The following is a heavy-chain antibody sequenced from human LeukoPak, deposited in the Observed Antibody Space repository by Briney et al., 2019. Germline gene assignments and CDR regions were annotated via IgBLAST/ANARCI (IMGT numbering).Heavy chain of an antibody. D-gene: IGHD3-10*01. Sequence: GGSLRLSCAASGFTFSSYAMHWVRPAPGKGLEWVAVISYDGSNKYYADSVKGRFTISRDNSKNTLYLQMNSLRAEDTAVYYCARSYYYGSGSTDAFDIWGQGTMVTVSS. CDR1: GFTFSSYA. CDR3: ARSYYYGSGSTDAFDI. J-gene: IGHJ3*02. CDR2: ISYDGSNK. V-gene: IGHV3-30*04.